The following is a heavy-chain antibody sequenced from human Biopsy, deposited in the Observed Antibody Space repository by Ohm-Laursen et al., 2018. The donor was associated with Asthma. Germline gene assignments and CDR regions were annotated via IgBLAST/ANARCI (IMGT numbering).Heavy chain of an antibody. Sequence: SVKVSCKVSGGSFSNFAISWVRQAPRQGLEWMGGLIPDLGSADYAQMFEGRVTITADESTSTAYMELSSLRSEDTAVYYCARGYSGSDRIVYYYSGMEVWGQGTTVTVSS. J-gene: IGHJ6*02. V-gene: IGHV1-69*13. CDR1: GGSFSNFA. D-gene: IGHD5-12*01. CDR2: LIPDLGSA. CDR3: ARGYSGSDRIVYYYSGMEV.